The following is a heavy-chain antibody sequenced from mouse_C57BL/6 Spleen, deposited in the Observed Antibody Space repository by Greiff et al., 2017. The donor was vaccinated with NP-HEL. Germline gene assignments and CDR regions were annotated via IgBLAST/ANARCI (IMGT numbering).Heavy chain of an antibody. CDR2: INPNNGGT. CDR1: GYTFTDYY. Sequence: VQLQQSGPELVKPGASVKISCKASGYTFTDYYMNWVKQSHGKSLEWIGDINPNNGGTSYNQKFKGKATLTVDKSSSTAYMELRSLTSEDSAVYYCARSGGIHFDYWGQGTTLTVSS. D-gene: IGHD3-1*01. J-gene: IGHJ2*01. CDR3: ARSGGIHFDY. V-gene: IGHV1-26*01.